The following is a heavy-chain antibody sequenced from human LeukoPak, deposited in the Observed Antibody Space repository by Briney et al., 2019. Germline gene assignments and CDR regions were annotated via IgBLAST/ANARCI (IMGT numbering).Heavy chain of an antibody. CDR2: ISYDGSNK. V-gene: IGHV3-30*01. CDR1: GFTFS. Sequence: GGSLRLSCASGFTFSHWVRQAPGKRLEWVAVISYDGSNKYYADSVKGRFTISRDNSKNTLYLQMNSLRAEDTAVYYCARDLTPYCTNGVCFPFDPWGQGTLVTVSS. CDR3: ARDLTPYCTNGVCFPFDP. J-gene: IGHJ5*02. D-gene: IGHD2-8*01.